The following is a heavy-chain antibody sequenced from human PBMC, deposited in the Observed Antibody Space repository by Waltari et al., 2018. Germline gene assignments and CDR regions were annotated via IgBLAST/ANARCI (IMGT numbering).Heavy chain of an antibody. J-gene: IGHJ3*02. CDR2: INSDGSDT. V-gene: IGHV3-74*01. CDR3: TRDSPSWI. Sequence: EGQLVESGGGLVQPGGSLKLSCAASGFAFSSFWMHWVRQVPGQGLVVVSRINSDGSDTSDADAVRGRFTVSRDNAKNMVYLQMKSLRAEDTAIYYCTRDSPSWIWGQGTMVSVSS. CDR1: GFAFSSFW.